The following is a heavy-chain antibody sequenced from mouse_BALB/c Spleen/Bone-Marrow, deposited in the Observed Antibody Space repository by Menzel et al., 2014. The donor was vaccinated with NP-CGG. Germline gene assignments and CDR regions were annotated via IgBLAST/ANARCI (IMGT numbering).Heavy chain of an antibody. D-gene: IGHD1-1*01. V-gene: IGHV14-3*02. CDR1: GFNIKDTY. CDR3: AAYYYGSGYGFAY. J-gene: IGHJ3*01. Sequence: EVQLQQSGAELVKPGASVKLSCTASGFNIKDTYMHWVKQRPEQGLEWIGRIDPANGNTKYDPKSQGKATITADTSSNTAYLQLSSLTSEDTAVYYCAAYYYGSGYGFAYWGQGALVTVSA. CDR2: IDPANGNT.